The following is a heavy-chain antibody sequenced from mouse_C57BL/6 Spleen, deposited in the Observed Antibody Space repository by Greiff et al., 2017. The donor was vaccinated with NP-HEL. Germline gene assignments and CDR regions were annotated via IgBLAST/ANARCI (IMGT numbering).Heavy chain of an antibody. V-gene: IGHV1-52*01. J-gene: IGHJ1*03. CDR3: ARKGTITTVVDWYFDV. Sequence: VQLQQPGAELVRPGSSVKLSCKASGYTFTSYWMHWVKQRPIQGLEWIGNIDPSDSETHYNQKFKDKATLTVDKSSSTAYMQLSSLTSEDSAVYYCARKGTITTVVDWYFDVWGTGTTVTVSS. CDR1: GYTFTSYW. D-gene: IGHD1-1*01. CDR2: IDPSDSET.